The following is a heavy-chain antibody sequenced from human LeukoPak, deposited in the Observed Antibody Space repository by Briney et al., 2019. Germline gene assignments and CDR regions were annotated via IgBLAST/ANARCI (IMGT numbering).Heavy chain of an antibody. J-gene: IGHJ4*02. CDR3: AKDSRSSSIGF. V-gene: IGHV3-33*06. CDR1: GFTFSNYD. CDR2: VWSDGINK. D-gene: IGHD6-6*01. Sequence: GRSLRLSCAASGFTFSNYDMHWVRRAPGKGLEWVAVVWSDGINKYYADSVKGRFTISRDNSKNTLYLQMNSLRAEDTALYYCAKDSRSSSIGFWGQGTLVTVSS.